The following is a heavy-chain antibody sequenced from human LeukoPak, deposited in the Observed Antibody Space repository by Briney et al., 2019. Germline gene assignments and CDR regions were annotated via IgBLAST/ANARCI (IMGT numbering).Heavy chain of an antibody. CDR2: INSDGINT. Sequence: GGSLRLSCAASGFTFSNYWMHWVRQAPGKGLVWVSRINSDGINTSYADSVKGRFTISRDNAKNFLYLQMNSLRAEDTAVYYCARTYYDILTGYNPYFDYWGQGILVTVSS. D-gene: IGHD3-9*01. J-gene: IGHJ4*02. V-gene: IGHV3-74*01. CDR1: GFTFSNYW. CDR3: ARTYYDILTGYNPYFDY.